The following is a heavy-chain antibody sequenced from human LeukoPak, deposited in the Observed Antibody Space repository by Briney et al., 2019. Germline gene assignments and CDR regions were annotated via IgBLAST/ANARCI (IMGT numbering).Heavy chain of an antibody. V-gene: IGHV3-66*01. Sequence: GGSLRLSCVASGLTVSSEHMSWVRQAPGKGLEWVSTIHISTNTYYADSVKGRFTISRDNSENTLYLQMNSLRPEDTAVYYCATDPPRGDYWGQGTQVTVSS. J-gene: IGHJ4*02. CDR2: IHISTNT. CDR1: GLTVSSEH. CDR3: ATDPPRGDY.